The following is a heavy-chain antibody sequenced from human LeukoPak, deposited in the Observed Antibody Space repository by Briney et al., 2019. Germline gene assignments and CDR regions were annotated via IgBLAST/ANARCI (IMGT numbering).Heavy chain of an antibody. CDR2: INHSGNT. J-gene: IGHJ4*02. V-gene: IGHV4-34*01. CDR3: ARQRGSGWYLSHYFDY. D-gene: IGHD6-19*01. Sequence: TSETLSLTCAVYGGSFSGYYWSWIRQPPGKGLEWIGEINHSGNTNYNPSLKSRVTISVDTSKNQFSLKLSSVTAADTAVYYCARQRGSGWYLSHYFDYWGQGTLVTVS. CDR1: GGSFSGYY.